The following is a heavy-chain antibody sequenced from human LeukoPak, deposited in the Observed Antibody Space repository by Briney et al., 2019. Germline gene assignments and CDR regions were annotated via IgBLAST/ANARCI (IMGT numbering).Heavy chain of an antibody. V-gene: IGHV4-38-2*02. CDR3: ARGTFQRFSDY. CDR1: GYSISSGYY. CDR2: IYHSGST. J-gene: IGHJ4*02. Sequence: SETLSLTCTVSGYSISSGYYWGWIRQPPGKRLEWIGGIYHSGSTYYNPSLKSRVTISVNTSKNQFSLNLSSVTAADTAVYYCARGTFQRFSDYWGQGTLVTVSS. D-gene: IGHD2/OR15-2a*01.